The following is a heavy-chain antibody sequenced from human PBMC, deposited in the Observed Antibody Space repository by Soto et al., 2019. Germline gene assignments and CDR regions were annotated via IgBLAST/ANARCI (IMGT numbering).Heavy chain of an antibody. CDR3: ARGPTSSSWYNWFDP. Sequence: GGSLRLSSAASGFTFDDYTMHWVRQAPGKGLEWVSLISWDGGSTYYADSVKGRFTISRDNSKNSLYLQMNSLRTEDTALYYCARGPTSSSWYNWFDPWGQGTLVTVSS. V-gene: IGHV3-43*01. CDR1: GFTFDDYT. CDR2: ISWDGGST. J-gene: IGHJ5*02. D-gene: IGHD6-13*01.